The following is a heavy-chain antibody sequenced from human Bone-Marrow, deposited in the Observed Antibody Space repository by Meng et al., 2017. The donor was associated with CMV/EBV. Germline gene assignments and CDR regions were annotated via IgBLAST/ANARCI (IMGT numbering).Heavy chain of an antibody. V-gene: IGHV3-30-3*01. CDR1: GFTFSSYA. D-gene: IGHD1-7*01. Sequence: GESLKISCAASGFTFSSYAMSWVRQAPGKGLEWVAVISYDGSNKYYADSVKGRFTISRDNSKNTLYLQMNSLRAEDTAVYYCARSLELPTNYYYYYGMDVWGQGTTVTVSS. CDR3: ARSLELPTNYYYYYGMDV. CDR2: ISYDGSNK. J-gene: IGHJ6*02.